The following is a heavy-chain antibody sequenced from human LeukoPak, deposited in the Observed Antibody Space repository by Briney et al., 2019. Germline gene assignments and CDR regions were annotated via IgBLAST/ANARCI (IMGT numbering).Heavy chain of an antibody. Sequence: PGGSLRLSCAASGFTFSSYAMHWVQQAPGQGLEWMGIINPSGGSTSYAQKFQGRVTMTRDTSTSTVYMELSSLRSEDTAVYYCARGYCSGGSCYFDYWGQGTLVTVSS. CDR2: INPSGGST. J-gene: IGHJ4*02. V-gene: IGHV1-46*01. D-gene: IGHD2-15*01. CDR3: ARGYCSGGSCYFDY. CDR1: GFTFSSYA.